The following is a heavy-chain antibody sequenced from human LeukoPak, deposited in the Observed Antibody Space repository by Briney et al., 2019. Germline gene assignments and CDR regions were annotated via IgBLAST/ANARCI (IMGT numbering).Heavy chain of an antibody. CDR3: ATDHTIWELLEGWQAFDI. CDR2: FDPEDGET. Sequence: ASVKVSCKVSGYTLTELSMHWVRQAPGKGLEWMGGFDPEDGETIYAQKFQGRVTMTEDTSTDTAYMELSSLRSEDTAVYYCATDHTIWELLEGWQAFDIWGQGTMITVSS. J-gene: IGHJ3*02. D-gene: IGHD1-26*01. CDR1: GYTLTELS. V-gene: IGHV1-24*01.